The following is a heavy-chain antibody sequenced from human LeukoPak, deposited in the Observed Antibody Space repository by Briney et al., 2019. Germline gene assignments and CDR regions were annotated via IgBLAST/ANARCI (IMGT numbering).Heavy chain of an antibody. Sequence: GRSLRLSCAASGFTFSSCGMHWVRQAPGKGLEWVAVISYDGSNKYYADSVKGRFTISRDNSKNTLYLQMNSLRAEDTAVYYCAKDRYCSGGSCNLYYYYYGMDVWGQGTTVTVSS. J-gene: IGHJ6*02. D-gene: IGHD2-15*01. CDR1: GFTFSSCG. CDR2: ISYDGSNK. V-gene: IGHV3-30*18. CDR3: AKDRYCSGGSCNLYYYYYGMDV.